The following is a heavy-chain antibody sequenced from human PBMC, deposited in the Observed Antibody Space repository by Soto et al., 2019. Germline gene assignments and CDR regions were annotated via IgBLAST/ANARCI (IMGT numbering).Heavy chain of an antibody. Sequence: GGSLRLSCAASGFTVSSNYMSWVHQAPGKGLEWVSVIYSGGSTYYADSVKGRFTISRDNSKNTLYLQMNSLRAEDTAVYYCARDPRDHYDYGDFFDYWGQGTLVTVSS. CDR1: GFTVSSNY. CDR2: IYSGGST. V-gene: IGHV3-66*01. J-gene: IGHJ4*02. D-gene: IGHD4-17*01. CDR3: ARDPRDHYDYGDFFDY.